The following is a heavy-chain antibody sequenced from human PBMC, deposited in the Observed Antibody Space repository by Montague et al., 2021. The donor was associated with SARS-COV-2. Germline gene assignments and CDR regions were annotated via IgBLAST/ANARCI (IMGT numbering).Heavy chain of an antibody. J-gene: IGHJ4*02. CDR3: ARREYSYGWGD. D-gene: IGHD5-18*01. CDR2: VEYSGNT. Sequence: SETLSLTCTVTGGPISGGSDYWGWIRQSPGKGLEWIASVEYSGNTYYSPSLKILLTISVNTSKNQFSLKLNSVTAADTALYYCARREYSYGWGDWGQGTLVTVSS. V-gene: IGHV4-39*01. CDR1: GGPISGGSDY.